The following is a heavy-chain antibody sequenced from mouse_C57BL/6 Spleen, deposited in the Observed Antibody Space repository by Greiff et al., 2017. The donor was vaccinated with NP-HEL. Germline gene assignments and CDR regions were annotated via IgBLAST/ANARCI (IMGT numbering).Heavy chain of an antibody. CDR1: SYTFTSYW. CDR3: ARGNSNYVFDY. V-gene: IGHV1-61*01. Sequence: VQLQQPGAELVRPGSSVKLSCKASSYTFTSYWMDWVKQRPGQGLEWIGNIYPSDSETHYNQKFKDKATLTVDKSSSTAYMQLSSLTSEDSAVYYCARGNSNYVFDYWGQGTTLTVSS. CDR2: IYPSDSET. J-gene: IGHJ2*01. D-gene: IGHD2-5*01.